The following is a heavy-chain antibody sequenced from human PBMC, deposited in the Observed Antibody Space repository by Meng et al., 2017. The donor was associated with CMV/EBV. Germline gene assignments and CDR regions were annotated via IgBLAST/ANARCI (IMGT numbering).Heavy chain of an antibody. CDR3: ASNSITIFGVVTNTNYYYYGMDV. J-gene: IGHJ6*02. CDR1: GYTFTSYG. Sequence: ASVKVSCKASGYTFTSYGISWVRQAPGQGLEWMGWINPNSGGTNYAQKFQGRVTITADKSTSTAYMELSSLRSEDTAVYYCASNSITIFGVVTNTNYYYYGMDVWGQGTTVTVSS. V-gene: IGHV1-18*01. D-gene: IGHD3-3*01. CDR2: INPNSGGT.